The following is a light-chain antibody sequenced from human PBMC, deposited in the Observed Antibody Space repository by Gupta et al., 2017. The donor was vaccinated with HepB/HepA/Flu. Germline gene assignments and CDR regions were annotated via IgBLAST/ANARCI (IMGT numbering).Light chain of an antibody. Sequence: QAALTQPASVSGSPGQSITISCTGTSSDVGGYNYVSWYQQYPGKAPKLIIYDVSNRPSGVANRFSGSKSGNTASLTISGLQAEDETNYYCSSYTTSSTTYVIFGGGTKLTVL. CDR1: SSDVGGYNY. V-gene: IGLV2-14*01. CDR2: DVS. CDR3: SSYTTSSTTYVI. J-gene: IGLJ2*01.